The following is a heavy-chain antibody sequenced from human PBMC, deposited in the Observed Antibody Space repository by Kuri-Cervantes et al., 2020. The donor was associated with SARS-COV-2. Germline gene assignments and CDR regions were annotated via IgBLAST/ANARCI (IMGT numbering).Heavy chain of an antibody. J-gene: IGHJ5*02. CDR3: ARVMKDYDFWSGYSEYQNWFDP. D-gene: IGHD3-3*01. Sequence: GESLKISCAASGFTFSSYWMSWVRQAPGKGLEWVASINQDGSEKYYVDSVKGRFTISRDNARNSLYLQMNSLRAEDTAVYYCARVMKDYDFWSGYSEYQNWFDPWGQGTLVTVSS. V-gene: IGHV3-7*01. CDR2: INQDGSEK. CDR1: GFTFSSYW.